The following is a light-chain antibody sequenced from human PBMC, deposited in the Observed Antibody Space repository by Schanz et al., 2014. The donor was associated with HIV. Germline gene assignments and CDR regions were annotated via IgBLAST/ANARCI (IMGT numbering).Light chain of an antibody. CDR3: SAWDDGLTCPV. CDR1: SSNIGSNY. CDR2: RNN. J-gene: IGLJ3*02. Sequence: QSVLTQPPSASGTPGQRVTISCSGSSSNIGSNYVYWYQQLPGTAPKLLIYRNNQRPSGVPDRFSGSKSGTSASLAISGLQSDDEGYYYCSAWDDGLTCPVFGGGTKLTVL. V-gene: IGLV1-47*01.